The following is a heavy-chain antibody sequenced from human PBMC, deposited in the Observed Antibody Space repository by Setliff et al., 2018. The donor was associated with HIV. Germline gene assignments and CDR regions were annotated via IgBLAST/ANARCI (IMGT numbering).Heavy chain of an antibody. CDR2: VSQSGTT. Sequence: SETLSLTCVVSGGSFSGYSWSWIRQSPGKGLEWIGEVSQSGTTHYNPSLKRRVTISEDTSKSQLSMKLTSVAAADTAIYYCARGKGGIDGPVEFDNWGQGTPVTVSS. V-gene: IGHV4-34*01. J-gene: IGHJ4*02. CDR1: GGSFSGYS. CDR3: ARGKGGIDGPVEFDN. D-gene: IGHD1-1*01.